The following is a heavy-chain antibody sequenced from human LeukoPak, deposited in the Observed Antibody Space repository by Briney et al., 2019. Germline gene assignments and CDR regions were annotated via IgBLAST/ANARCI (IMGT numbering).Heavy chain of an antibody. CDR1: GFTSFDFP. J-gene: IGHJ4*02. CDR3: ARDLFPYCGGDCSSDY. V-gene: IGHV3-69-1*01. CDR2: IRSDGTI. Sequence: GGSLRLSCEASGFTSFDFPMNWVRQAPGKGLEWVSHIRSDGTITYADSVKGRFTISRDNSKNTLYLQMNSLRAEDTAVYYCARDLFPYCGGDCSSDYWGQGTLVTVSS. D-gene: IGHD2-21*02.